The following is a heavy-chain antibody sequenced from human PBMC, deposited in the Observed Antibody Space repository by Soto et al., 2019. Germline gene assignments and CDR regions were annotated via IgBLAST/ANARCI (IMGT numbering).Heavy chain of an antibody. D-gene: IGHD3-3*01. CDR3: ASQSGFGSPLGFDP. CDR1: GFIFSTYW. V-gene: IGHV3-74*01. CDR2: INSDGSSL. J-gene: IGHJ5*02. Sequence: EVQLVESGGGLVQPGGSLRLSCAASGFIFSTYWMHWVRQAPGKGLVWVSRINSDGSSLSNADSVKGRFTISRDNAKNTLYLQMNSLRAEDTAVYYCASQSGFGSPLGFDPWGQGNLVTVPS.